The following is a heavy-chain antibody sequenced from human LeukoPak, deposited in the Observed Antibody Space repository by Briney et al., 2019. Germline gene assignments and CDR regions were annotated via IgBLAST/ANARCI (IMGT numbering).Heavy chain of an antibody. CDR3: ARGWYGMDV. D-gene: IGHD6-13*01. CDR2: INPSNGDT. V-gene: IGHV1-2*02. CDR1: GYTFTGSR. J-gene: IGHJ6*02. Sequence: ASVKVSCKASGYTFTGSRMQWARQAPGQGLEWMGWINPSNGDTNSEQKFQGRVTMTRDTSISTVYMELSRLTSDDTAVYYCARGWYGMDVWGQGTTVIVSS.